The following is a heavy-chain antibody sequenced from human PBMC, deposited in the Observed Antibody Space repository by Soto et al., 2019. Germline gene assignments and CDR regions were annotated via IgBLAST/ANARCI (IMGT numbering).Heavy chain of an antibody. CDR3: ARPDFGDCWYFDL. V-gene: IGHV1-69*08. CDR2: IIPALGTA. J-gene: IGHJ2*01. CDR1: GGTFSSHT. D-gene: IGHD4-17*01. Sequence: QDQLVQSGAEVKKPGSSVKVSCKASGGTFSSHTFSWVRQAPGQGLEWMGRIIPALGTATYAQKFQGRVTITADESATTVYLDLNSLGSADSAVYYCARPDFGDCWYFDLWGRGTLVTVSS.